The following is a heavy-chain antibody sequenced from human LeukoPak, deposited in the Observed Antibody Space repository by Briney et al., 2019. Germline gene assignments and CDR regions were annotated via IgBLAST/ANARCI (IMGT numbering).Heavy chain of an antibody. Sequence: GGSLRLSCAASGFTFSTYSMNWVRQARGKGLEWVSSISSSSNYINYADSVKGRFSISRDDAKNSLFLQMNGLRAEDTAVYYCARDMTTATTCYLQHWGQGTLVTVSS. J-gene: IGHJ1*01. CDR2: ISSSSNYI. V-gene: IGHV3-21*01. CDR3: ARDMTTATTCYLQH. CDR1: GFTFSTYS. D-gene: IGHD4-17*01.